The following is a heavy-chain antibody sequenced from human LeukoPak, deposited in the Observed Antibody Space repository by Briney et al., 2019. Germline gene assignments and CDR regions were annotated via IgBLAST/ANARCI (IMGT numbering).Heavy chain of an antibody. Sequence: SETLSLTCTVSGGSISSFFWSYIRQPAGKGLEWIGHIYSNGNTNYNPSLKSRVTISVDTSKKQFSLKLSSVTAADTAVYYCARVGTTDRYLDYWGQGTLVTVSS. CDR2: IYSNGNT. J-gene: IGHJ4*02. CDR1: GGSISSFF. CDR3: ARVGTTDRYLDY. V-gene: IGHV4-4*07. D-gene: IGHD7-27*01.